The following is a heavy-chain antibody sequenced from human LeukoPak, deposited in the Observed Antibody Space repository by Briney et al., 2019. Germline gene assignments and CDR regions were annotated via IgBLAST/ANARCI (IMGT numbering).Heavy chain of an antibody. CDR1: GGSISSGGYC. CDR3: ARDGPGSYYGMDV. V-gene: IGHV4-31*03. D-gene: IGHD2-15*01. Sequence: PSETLSLTCTVSGGSISSGGYCWSWIRQHPGKGLEWIGYIYYSGSTYYNPSLKSRVTISVDTSKNQFSLKLSSVTAADTAVYYCARDGPGSYYGMDVWGQGTTVTVSS. CDR2: IYYSGST. J-gene: IGHJ6*02.